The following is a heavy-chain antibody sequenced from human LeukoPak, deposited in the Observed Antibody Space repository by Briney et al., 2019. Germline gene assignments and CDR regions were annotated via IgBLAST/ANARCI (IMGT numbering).Heavy chain of an antibody. D-gene: IGHD1-7*01. V-gene: IGHV3-30-3*01. CDR2: ISKDGSDK. J-gene: IGHJ4*02. CDR1: GFTFSDYA. CDR3: ARDYWWNYDY. Sequence: GSLRLSCAASGFTFSDYAMQWVRQAPGKGLEWVAVISKDGSDKYYPGSVRGRFTISRDNSKNTIYLQMDSLRAEDTAIYYCARDYWWNYDYWGQGTLVTVSS.